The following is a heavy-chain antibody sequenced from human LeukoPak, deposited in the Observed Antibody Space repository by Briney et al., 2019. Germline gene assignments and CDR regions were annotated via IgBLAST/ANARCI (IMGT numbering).Heavy chain of an antibody. J-gene: IGHJ4*02. D-gene: IGHD1-26*01. CDR1: GFTFSSYS. CDR3: AAPRGGGTTPRFDY. CDR2: ISISSSYR. V-gene: IGHV3-21*01. Sequence: GGSLRLSCAASGFTFSSYSMNWVRLAPGKGLEWVSSISISSSYRYYADSVKGRFTISRDNAKNSLYLQMNSLRAEGTAVYYCAAPRGGGTTPRFDYWRQGTLVSVSS.